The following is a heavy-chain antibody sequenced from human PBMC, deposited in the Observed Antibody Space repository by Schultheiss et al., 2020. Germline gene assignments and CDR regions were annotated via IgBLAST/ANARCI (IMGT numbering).Heavy chain of an antibody. D-gene: IGHD6-13*01. V-gene: IGHV3-30*18. CDR2: ISSDGTDR. CDR3: AKALWSSNWYYFDQ. Sequence: GESLKISCAASGFTFSAYGMHWVRQAPGKGLEWVAVISSDGTDRSYGDSVKGRCTISRDNSKDTLYLQMNNLRPEDTAMFYCAKALWSSNWYYFDQWGQGTLVT. J-gene: IGHJ4*02. CDR1: GFTFSAYG.